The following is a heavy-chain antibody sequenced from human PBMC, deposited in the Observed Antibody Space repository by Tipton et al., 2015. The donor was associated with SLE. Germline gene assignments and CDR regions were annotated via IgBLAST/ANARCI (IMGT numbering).Heavy chain of an antibody. Sequence: TLSLTCAVYGGSFSGYYWSWIRQPPGKGLEWIGEVDHSGSTNYNPSLKSRVTISLDTSKNQFSLKLSSVTAADTAVYYCARGPYCSGDTCYSDFYYGMDIWGQGTTVSVSS. CDR2: VDHSGST. CDR1: GGSFSGYY. CDR3: ARGPYCSGDTCYSDFYYGMDI. J-gene: IGHJ6*02. D-gene: IGHD2-15*01. V-gene: IGHV4-34*01.